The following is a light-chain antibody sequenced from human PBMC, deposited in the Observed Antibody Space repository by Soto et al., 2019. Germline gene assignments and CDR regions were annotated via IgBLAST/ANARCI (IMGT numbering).Light chain of an antibody. Sequence: DITMTQSPSTLSASFGDRVTITCRASQGISRWLAWYQQRPGKAPKLLIYDASTLHSGVSSRFSGSGSGTEFTLTISSLQPNDSATYYCQQYTTYWTFGQGTKVDI. J-gene: IGKJ1*01. CDR1: QGISRW. CDR2: DAS. V-gene: IGKV1-5*01. CDR3: QQYTTYWT.